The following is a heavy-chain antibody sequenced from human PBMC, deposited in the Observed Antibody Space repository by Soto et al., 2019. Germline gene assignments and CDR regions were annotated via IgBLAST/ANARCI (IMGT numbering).Heavy chain of an antibody. CDR1: GGSFSGYY. D-gene: IGHD3-10*01. V-gene: IGHV4-34*01. CDR2: INHSGST. J-gene: IGHJ5*02. CDR3: ARVVVLLWFGELFNWFDP. Sequence: SETLSLTCAVYGGSFSGYYWSWIRQPPGKGLEWIGEINHSGSTNYNPSLKSRVTISVDTSKSQFSLKLSSVTAADTAVYYCARVVVLLWFGELFNWFDPWGQGTLVTVSS.